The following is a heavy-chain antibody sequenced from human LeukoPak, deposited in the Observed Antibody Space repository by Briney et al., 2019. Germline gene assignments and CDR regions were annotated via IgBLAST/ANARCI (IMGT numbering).Heavy chain of an antibody. Sequence: GGSLRLSCAASGFTFSNYATSWVRQAPGKGLEWVSAMSGSGRSTYYADSVKGRFTISRDNSKNTLYLHMNSLRAEDTAVYYCAKPYSDYGLDHWGQGTLVTVSS. D-gene: IGHD4/OR15-4a*01. CDR1: GFTFSNYA. V-gene: IGHV3-23*01. J-gene: IGHJ4*02. CDR2: MSGSGRST. CDR3: AKPYSDYGLDH.